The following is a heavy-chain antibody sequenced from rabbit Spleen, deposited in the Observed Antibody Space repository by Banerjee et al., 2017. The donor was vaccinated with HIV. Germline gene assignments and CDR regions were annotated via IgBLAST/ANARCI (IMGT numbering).Heavy chain of an antibody. CDR3: ARSRYYDFDYSGYTYAIPNNL. V-gene: IGHV1S45*01. CDR2: INIVTGKS. J-gene: IGHJ4*01. D-gene: IGHD6-1*01. Sequence: QEQLEESGGGLVKPEGSLTLTCKASGVSLNDKDVMCWVRQAPGKGLEWIACINIVTGKSVYASWAKGRFIMSRTSSTTVTLQMTSLAAADTATYFCARSRYYDFDYSGYTYAIPNNLWGPGTLVTVS. CDR1: GVSLNDKDV.